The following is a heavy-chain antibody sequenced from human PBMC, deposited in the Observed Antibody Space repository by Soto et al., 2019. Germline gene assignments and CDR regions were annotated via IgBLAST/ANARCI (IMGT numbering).Heavy chain of an antibody. J-gene: IGHJ6*02. D-gene: IGHD2-2*01. CDR1: GFTFSSYA. CDR2: ISGSGGST. CDR3: AKDLVGYCSSPRCYGYYGMDV. Sequence: GGSLRLSCAASGFTFSSYAMSWVRQAPGKGLEWVSAISGSGGSTYYADSVKGRFTISRDNSKNTLYLQMNSLRAEDTAVYYCAKDLVGYCSSPRCYGYYGMDVSGQGTTVTVSS. V-gene: IGHV3-23*01.